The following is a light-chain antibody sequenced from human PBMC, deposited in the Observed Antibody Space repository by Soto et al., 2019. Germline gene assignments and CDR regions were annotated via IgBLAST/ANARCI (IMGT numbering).Light chain of an antibody. V-gene: IGLV1-51*01. CDR1: SSNIGTNS. Sequence: QSVLTQPPSVSAAPGQKVTISCSGSSSNIGTNSVSWYQQLPGKAPKLLIYDNNKRHSEIPDRFSGSKSGTSATLGITGLQTGDEADYYCGTWDTSLSVVVFGGGTKLTVL. CDR2: DNN. CDR3: GTWDTSLSVVV. J-gene: IGLJ2*01.